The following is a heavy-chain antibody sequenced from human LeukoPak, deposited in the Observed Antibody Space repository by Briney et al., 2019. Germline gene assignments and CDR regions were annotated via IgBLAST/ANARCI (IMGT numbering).Heavy chain of an antibody. CDR3: ASARGGNTPMSSFDY. CDR1: GYTFTGYY. J-gene: IGHJ4*02. D-gene: IGHD5-18*01. CDR2: INPNSGDT. Sequence: GASVKVSCKASGYTFTGYYMHWVRQAPGQGLEWMGWINPNSGDTEYAQKFQGWVTMTRDTSISTAYMDLSRLTSDDTAVYYCASARGGNTPMSSFDYWGQGTLVTVSS. V-gene: IGHV1-2*04.